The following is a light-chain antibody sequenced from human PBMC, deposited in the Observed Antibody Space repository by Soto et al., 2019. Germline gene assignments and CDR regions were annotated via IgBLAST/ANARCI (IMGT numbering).Light chain of an antibody. Sequence: EIVMTQSPATLSVSPGEGATLSCRASQSVSTNLAWYQQKPGQAPSLVIYAASARATGIPARFSGSGSGTEFTLTISSLQSEDFAVYHCQHYNNWPFTFGQGTKLEIK. CDR3: QHYNNWPFT. CDR2: AAS. V-gene: IGKV3-15*01. CDR1: QSVSTN. J-gene: IGKJ2*01.